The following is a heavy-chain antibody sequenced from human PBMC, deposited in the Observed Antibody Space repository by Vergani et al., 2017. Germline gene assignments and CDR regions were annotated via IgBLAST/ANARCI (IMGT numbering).Heavy chain of an antibody. V-gene: IGHV4-59*11. D-gene: IGHD3-22*01. Sequence: QVQLQESGPGLVKPSETLSLTCTVSGGSISSHYWSWIRQPPGKGLEWIGYIYYSGSTNYNPSLKSRVTISVDTSKNQFSLKLSSVTAADTAVYYCASTTYYYEWYYMDVWGKGTTVTVSS. J-gene: IGHJ6*03. CDR3: ASTTYYYEWYYMDV. CDR1: GGSISSHY. CDR2: IYYSGST.